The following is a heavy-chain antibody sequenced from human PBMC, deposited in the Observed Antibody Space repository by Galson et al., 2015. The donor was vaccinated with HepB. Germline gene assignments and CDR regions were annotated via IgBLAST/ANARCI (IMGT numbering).Heavy chain of an antibody. CDR3: ARDLGHDAFDI. CDR2: INRDGTST. CDR1: GFTSSSYW. V-gene: IGHV3-74*01. Sequence: SLRLSCAASGFTSSSYWMHWVRQAPGKGLVWVSRINRDGTSTSYADSVKGRFTISRDNAKNTLYLQMNSLRAEDTAAYYCARDLGHDAFDIWGQGTMVTVSS. J-gene: IGHJ3*02.